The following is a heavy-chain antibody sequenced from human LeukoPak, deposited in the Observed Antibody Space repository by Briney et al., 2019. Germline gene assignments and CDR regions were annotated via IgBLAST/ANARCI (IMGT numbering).Heavy chain of an antibody. J-gene: IGHJ3*02. Sequence: GGSLRLSCAASGFTFRNYDMHWVRHFPGRGLEWVSAIGIADDTHYPDSVKGRFTIFRENAKNSLYLNSLRDGDTAVYYCVRGGIQVSGIDAFDIWGQGTMVTVSS. CDR3: VRGGIQVSGIDAFDI. CDR1: GFTFRNYD. D-gene: IGHD5/OR15-5a*01. V-gene: IGHV3-13*01. CDR2: IGIADDT.